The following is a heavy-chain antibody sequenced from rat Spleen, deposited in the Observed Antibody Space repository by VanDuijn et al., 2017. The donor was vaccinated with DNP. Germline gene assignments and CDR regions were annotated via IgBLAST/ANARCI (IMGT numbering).Heavy chain of an antibody. V-gene: IGHV5-25*01. CDR3: AGRPPPTRGPFDY. CDR2: ISPSGGST. Sequence: EVQLVESGGGLVQPGRSLKLSCAVSGITFSDHNMAWVRQAPKKSLEWVASISPSGGSTYYRDSVKGRFTVSRDNAKSTLYLQMDSLRSEDTATYYCAGRPPPTRGPFDYWGQGVTVTVSS. J-gene: IGHJ2*01. CDR1: GITFSDHN. D-gene: IGHD1-4*01.